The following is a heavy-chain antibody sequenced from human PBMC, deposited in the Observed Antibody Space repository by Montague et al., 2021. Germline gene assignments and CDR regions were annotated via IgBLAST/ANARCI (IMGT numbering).Heavy chain of an antibody. CDR1: GYSISGNHF. Sequence: SXTLSLTCSVSGYSISGNHFWGWVRQPPGKGLEWIGRISPSGTTYYNPSLKSRVAISVDTSKNQFSLKLTSVIAADTAVYYCARDRGAFDPWGQGTLVTVSS. CDR2: ISPSGTT. D-gene: IGHD1-26*01. J-gene: IGHJ5*02. V-gene: IGHV4-38-2*02. CDR3: ARDRGAFDP.